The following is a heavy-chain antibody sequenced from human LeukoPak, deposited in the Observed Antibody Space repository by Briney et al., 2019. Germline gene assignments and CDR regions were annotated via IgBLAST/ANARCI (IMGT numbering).Heavy chain of an antibody. D-gene: IGHD3-3*01. CDR3: ASRITIFGVVPTDYFDY. J-gene: IGHJ4*02. CDR2: IYYSGST. V-gene: IGHV4-31*03. CDR1: GGSISSGGYY. Sequence: SETLSLICTVSGGSISSGGYYWSWIRQHPGKGLEWIGYIYYSGSTYYNPSLKSRVTISVDTSKNQFSLKLSSVTAADTAVYYCASRITIFGVVPTDYFDYWGQGTLVTVSS.